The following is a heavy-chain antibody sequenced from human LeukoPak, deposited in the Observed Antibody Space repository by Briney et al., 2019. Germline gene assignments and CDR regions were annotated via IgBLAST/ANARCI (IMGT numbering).Heavy chain of an antibody. CDR3: AREGSSDWPAFDI. CDR1: GGSISSSSYY. J-gene: IGHJ3*02. V-gene: IGHV4-61*01. Sequence: PSETLSLTCTVSGGSISSSSYYWGWIRQPPGKGLEWIGYIYYSGSTNHNPSLKSRVSISVDTSKNQFSLKLSSVTAADTAVYYCAREGSSDWPAFDIWGQGTMVTVSS. D-gene: IGHD6-19*01. CDR2: IYYSGST.